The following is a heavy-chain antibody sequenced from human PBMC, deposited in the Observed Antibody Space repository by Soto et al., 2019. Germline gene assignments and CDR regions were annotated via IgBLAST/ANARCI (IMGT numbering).Heavy chain of an antibody. D-gene: IGHD6-19*01. J-gene: IGHJ4*02. CDR3: ARLVVAGPHYFDY. V-gene: IGHV4-39*01. CDR2: IYYSGST. CDR1: GGSISSSSYY. Sequence: QLQLQESGPGLVKPSETLSLTCTVSGGSISSSSYYWGWIRQPPGQGLEWIGSIYYSGSTYYNPSLESRVTISVDTSKNQFSLKLSSVTAAYTAVYYCARLVVAGPHYFDYWGQGTLVTVSS.